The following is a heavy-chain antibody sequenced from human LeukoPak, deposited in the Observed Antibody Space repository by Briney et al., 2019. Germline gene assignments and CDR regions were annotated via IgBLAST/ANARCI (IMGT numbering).Heavy chain of an antibody. CDR3: ARYDYGRSGFDY. D-gene: IGHD5-12*01. CDR2: IYSGGTT. J-gene: IGHJ4*02. Sequence: PGGSLRLSCAASGFTVSTNYMTWVRQAPGKGLEWVSVIYSGGTTYYADSVKGRFSISRDNSKNTLYLQMNSLRAEDTAVYYWARYDYGRSGFDYWGQGTLVTVSS. V-gene: IGHV3-66*01. CDR1: GFTVSTNY.